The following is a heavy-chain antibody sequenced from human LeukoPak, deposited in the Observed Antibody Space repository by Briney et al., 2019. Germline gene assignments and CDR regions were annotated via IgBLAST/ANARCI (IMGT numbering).Heavy chain of an antibody. CDR3: ARAISRGTNWFDP. CDR1: GFAVSSNY. J-gene: IGHJ5*02. D-gene: IGHD1/OR15-1a*01. CDR2: IYSGGST. V-gene: IGHV3-66*01. Sequence: GGSLRLSCAASGFAVSSNYMSWGRQATGKELEWVSVIYSGGSTNYADSVKGRFTISRDNSKNTLYLQMNSLRAEDTAVYYCARAISRGTNWFDPWGQGTLVTVSS.